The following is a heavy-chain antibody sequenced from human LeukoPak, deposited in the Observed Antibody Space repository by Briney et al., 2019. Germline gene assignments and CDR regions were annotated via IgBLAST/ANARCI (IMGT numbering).Heavy chain of an antibody. D-gene: IGHD3-10*01. CDR3: ARDVTMVRGDCNWFDP. CDR1: GFTFSSYG. CDR2: IWYDGSNK. V-gene: IGHV3-33*01. J-gene: IGHJ5*02. Sequence: GGSLRLSCAASGFTFSSYGMHWVRQAPGKGLEWAAVIWYDGSNKYYADSVKGRFTISRDNSKNTLYLQMNSLRAEDTAVYYCARDVTMVRGDCNWFDPWGQGTLVTVSS.